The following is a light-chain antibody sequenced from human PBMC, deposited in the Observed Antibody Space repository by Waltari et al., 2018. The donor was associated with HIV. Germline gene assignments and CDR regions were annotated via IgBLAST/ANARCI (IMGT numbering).Light chain of an antibody. Sequence: SYVLTQPPSVSVAPGQTARITCVGNNIGRKSGQGYQQRPGQAPILVVYDDTERPSGIPERFSGSNSGNTATLTISRVEAGDEADYYCQVWDSTHYHRGVFGGGTNLTVL. CDR3: QVWDSTHYHRGV. CDR2: DDT. J-gene: IGLJ3*02. CDR1: NIGRKS. V-gene: IGLV3-21*02.